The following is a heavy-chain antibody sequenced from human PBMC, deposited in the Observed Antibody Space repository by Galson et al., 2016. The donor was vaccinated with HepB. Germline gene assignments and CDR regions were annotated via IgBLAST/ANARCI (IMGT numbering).Heavy chain of an antibody. CDR1: GFGFRSYG. V-gene: IGHV3-23*01. Sequence: SLRLSCAASGFGFRSYGMHWVRQAPGKGLEWVAGISDSGANTYYADSVRGRFSISRDDSKSTLYLQMTNLRVEDTALYYCVADHGGLDCFDFWGRGTMVTVSS. CDR3: VADHGGLDCFDF. D-gene: IGHD4-23*01. CDR2: ISDSGANT. J-gene: IGHJ3*01.